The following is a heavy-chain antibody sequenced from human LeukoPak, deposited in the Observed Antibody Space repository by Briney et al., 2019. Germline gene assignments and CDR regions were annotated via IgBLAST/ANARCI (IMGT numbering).Heavy chain of an antibody. CDR2: IYYSGST. J-gene: IGHJ4*02. D-gene: IGHD3-22*01. V-gene: IGHV4-59*01. CDR3: AGGPYYYDSSGLFDY. CDR1: GGSISSYY. Sequence: PSETLSLTCTVSGGSISSYYWSWIRQPPGKGLEWIGYIYYSGSTNYNPSLKSRVTISVDTSKNQFSLKLSSVTAADTAVYYCAGGPYYYDSSGLFDYWGQGTLVTVSS.